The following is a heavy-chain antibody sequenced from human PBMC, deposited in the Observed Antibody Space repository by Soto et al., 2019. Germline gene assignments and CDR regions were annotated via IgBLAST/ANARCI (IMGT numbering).Heavy chain of an antibody. V-gene: IGHV1-46*01. CDR3: ATRGPDTSTYYGTGKYWYFDL. Sequence: ASVKVSCKASDYYIHWVRQAPGQGLEWMGIINPSGGSTYSQMFQGRVTMTRDTSTNTVYMELSSLRSEDTAVYYCATRGPDTSTYYGTGKYWYFDLWGRGTLVTVS. D-gene: IGHD3-22*01. CDR1: DYY. CDR2: INPSGGST. J-gene: IGHJ2*01.